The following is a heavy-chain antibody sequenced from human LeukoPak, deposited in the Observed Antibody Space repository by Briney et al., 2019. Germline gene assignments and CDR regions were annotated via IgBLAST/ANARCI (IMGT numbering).Heavy chain of an antibody. CDR3: ARSAVEMATIAWFDP. Sequence: GGSLRLSCAASGFTFSSYAMSWVRQAPGKGLEWVSAISGSGGGTYNADSVKGHFTISRDNSRNTLYLQMNSLRAEDTAVYYCARSAVEMATIAWFDPWGQGTLVTVSS. D-gene: IGHD5-24*01. CDR2: ISGSGGGT. CDR1: GFTFSSYA. V-gene: IGHV3-23*01. J-gene: IGHJ5*02.